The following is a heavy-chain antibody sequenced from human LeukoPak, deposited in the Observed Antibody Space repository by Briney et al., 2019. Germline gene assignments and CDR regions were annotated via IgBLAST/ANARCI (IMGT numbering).Heavy chain of an antibody. CDR1: GFTFSSYG. CDR2: IRYDGSNK. J-gene: IGHJ6*03. V-gene: IGHV3-30*02. D-gene: IGHD3-16*01. Sequence: PGGSLRLSCAASGFTFSSYGMHWVRQAPGKGLEWVAFIRYDGSNKYYADSVKGRFTISRDNSKNTLYLQMNSLRAEDTAVYYCAKCTDIGFGYYYYMDVWGKGTTVTISS. CDR3: AKCTDIGFGYYYYMDV.